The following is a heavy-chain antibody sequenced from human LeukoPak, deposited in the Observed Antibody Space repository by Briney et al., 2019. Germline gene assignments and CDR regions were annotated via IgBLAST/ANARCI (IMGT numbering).Heavy chain of an antibody. Sequence: GESLKISCQASGYTFTSYWIGWVRQMPGKGLEWMGIIYPGDSETGYSPSFQGQVTISADKSISTAYLQWSSLKAADTAMYYCARRGSNEFFEYWGQGTLVTVSS. CDR2: IYPGDSET. CDR3: ARRGSNEFFEY. V-gene: IGHV5-51*01. D-gene: IGHD3-16*01. CDR1: GYTFTSYW. J-gene: IGHJ4*02.